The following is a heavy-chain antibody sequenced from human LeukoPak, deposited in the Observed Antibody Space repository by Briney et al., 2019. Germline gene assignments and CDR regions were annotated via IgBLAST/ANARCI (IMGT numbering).Heavy chain of an antibody. Sequence: GGSLRLSCAASGFTFSSYSMNWVRQAPGEGLEWVSYISSSSSTIYYADSVKGRFTISRDNAKNSLYLQMNSLRDEDTAVYYCARDEEWELPSLWYFDLWGRGTLVTVSS. CDR2: ISSSSSTI. CDR1: GFTFSSYS. CDR3: ARDEEWELPSLWYFDL. V-gene: IGHV3-48*02. D-gene: IGHD1-26*01. J-gene: IGHJ2*01.